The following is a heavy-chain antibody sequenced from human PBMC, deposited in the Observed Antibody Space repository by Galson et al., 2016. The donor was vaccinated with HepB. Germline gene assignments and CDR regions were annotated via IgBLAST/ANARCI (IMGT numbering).Heavy chain of an antibody. CDR2: ISSGSSYT. D-gene: IGHD6-13*01. CDR3: AGDREQQLPDYIFYYYGMDV. J-gene: IGHJ6*02. Sequence: SLRLSCAASGFKFSDYYMIWIRQAPGKGLEWVSYISSGSSYTNYADSLKGRFTISRDNAKNSLYLQMNSLRPEDTAVYYCAGDREQQLPDYIFYYYGMDVWGQGTTVTVSS. CDR1: GFKFSDYY. V-gene: IGHV3-11*06.